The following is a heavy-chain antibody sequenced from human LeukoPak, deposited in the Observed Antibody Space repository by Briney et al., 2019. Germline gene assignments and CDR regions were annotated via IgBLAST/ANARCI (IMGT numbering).Heavy chain of an antibody. CDR2: IDDDGSST. CDR1: GFTFSSYW. J-gene: IGHJ4*02. D-gene: IGHD4-17*01. V-gene: IGHV3-74*01. CDR3: ARVSGYGHFDY. Sequence: GGSLRLSCVVSGFTFSSYWMHWVRQAPGKGLVWVSRIDDDGSSTIYADSVKGRFTISRDNAKNTLYLQMNSLRGEDTAVYYCARVSGYGHFDYWGQGTLVTVSS.